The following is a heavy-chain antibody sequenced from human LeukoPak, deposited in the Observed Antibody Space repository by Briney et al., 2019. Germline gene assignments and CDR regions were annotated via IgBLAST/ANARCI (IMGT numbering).Heavy chain of an antibody. CDR2: SDPEQAKT. CDR1: GDSLTDLN. Sequence: ASVKVSCKVSGDSLTDLNIQWVRQAPGKGLECLWGSDPEQAKTIYAQNCRGRVTMTEDASTDTASMELHSLKSEDTAVYYCATRGGDFWSGFEKWGQGTLIIVSS. D-gene: IGHD3-3*01. J-gene: IGHJ4*02. V-gene: IGHV1-24*01. CDR3: ATRGGDFWSGFEK.